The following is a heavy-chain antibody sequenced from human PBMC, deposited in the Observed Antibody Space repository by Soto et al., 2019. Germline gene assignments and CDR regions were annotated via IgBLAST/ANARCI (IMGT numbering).Heavy chain of an antibody. CDR1: GYTFTSYE. CDR3: ARRLAVAGKRFDP. D-gene: IGHD6-19*01. CDR2: MNPYSGYT. Sequence: QVQLVQSGAEVKKPGASVKVSCKASGYTFTSYEINWVRQATGQGLEWMGWMNPYSGYTDYAQKFQGRVTMTRNTSITPAYMELSRLTSEDTAVYFCARRLAVAGKRFDPWGQGTLVTVSS. J-gene: IGHJ5*02. V-gene: IGHV1-8*01.